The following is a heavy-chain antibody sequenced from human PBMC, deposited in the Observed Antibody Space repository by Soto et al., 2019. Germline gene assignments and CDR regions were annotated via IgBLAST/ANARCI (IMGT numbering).Heavy chain of an antibody. J-gene: IGHJ4*02. Sequence: VQLVESGGGLVQPGGSLRLSCAASGFTFSDHYMDWVRQAPGKGLEWVGRSKNKADSYTTEYAASVKGRFTISRDGSTNSLFLQMNSLKPDDTAVYYCTVWGSGNDFGAAWGQGILVTFSS. CDR3: TVWGSGNDFGAA. CDR2: SKNKADSYTT. V-gene: IGHV3-72*01. CDR1: GFTFSDHY. D-gene: IGHD3-10*01.